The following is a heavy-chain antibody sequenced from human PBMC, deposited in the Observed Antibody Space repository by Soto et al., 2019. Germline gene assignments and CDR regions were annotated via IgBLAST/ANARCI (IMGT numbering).Heavy chain of an antibody. J-gene: IGHJ4*02. Sequence: ASVKVSCKASGYTFTSYAMHWVRQAPGQRLEWMGWINAGNGNTKYSQKFQGRVTITRDTSASTAYMELSSLRSEDTAVYNCARSPYPSIAARPFDYWGQGTLVTVSS. CDR3: ARSPYPSIAARPFDY. D-gene: IGHD6-6*01. CDR2: INAGNGNT. V-gene: IGHV1-3*01. CDR1: GYTFTSYA.